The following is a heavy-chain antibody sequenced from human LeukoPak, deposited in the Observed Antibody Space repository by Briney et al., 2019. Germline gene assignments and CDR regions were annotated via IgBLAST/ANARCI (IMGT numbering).Heavy chain of an antibody. CDR2: ISGSGGST. CDR1: GFTFSSYA. CDR3: AKATAYYDSSGPDY. V-gene: IGHV3-23*01. Sequence: GGSLRLSCAASGFTFSSYAMSWVRQAPGKELEWVSGISGSGGSTHYADSVKGRFTISRDNSKNTLYLQMNSLRAEDTAVYYCAKATAYYDSSGPDYWGQGTLVTVSS. J-gene: IGHJ4*02. D-gene: IGHD3-22*01.